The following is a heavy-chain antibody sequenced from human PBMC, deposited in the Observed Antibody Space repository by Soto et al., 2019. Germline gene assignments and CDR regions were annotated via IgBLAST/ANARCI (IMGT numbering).Heavy chain of an antibody. Sequence: PGGSLRLSCAASGFSFRNYAMSWVRQAPGKGPEWISTLTGSSSNIYYADSVKGRFAISRDKSTSTAYMELSSLRSEDTAVYYCASCKRFLAPYFDYWGQGTLVTVSS. J-gene: IGHJ4*02. CDR1: GFSFRNYA. CDR2: LTGSSSNI. CDR3: ASCKRFLAPYFDY. D-gene: IGHD3-3*01. V-gene: IGHV3-23*01.